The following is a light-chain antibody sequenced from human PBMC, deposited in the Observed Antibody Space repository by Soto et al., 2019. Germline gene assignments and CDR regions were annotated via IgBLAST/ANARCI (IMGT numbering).Light chain of an antibody. CDR1: QSVSNNY. Sequence: EIVLTPSPGTLSLSPGERATLSCRASQSVSNNYLAWYQQKPGQAPRLLIYGASNRATGIPDRFGGSGSGTDFTLTISRLEPEDFAVYYCQVYGSSSKTFGQGTKVDIK. CDR2: GAS. V-gene: IGKV3-20*01. CDR3: QVYGSSSKT. J-gene: IGKJ1*01.